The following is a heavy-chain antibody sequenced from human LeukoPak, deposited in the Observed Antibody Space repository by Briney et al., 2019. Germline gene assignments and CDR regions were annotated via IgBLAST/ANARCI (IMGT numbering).Heavy chain of an antibody. J-gene: IGHJ4*02. D-gene: IGHD6-13*01. CDR1: GFTFSSYA. CDR3: TKHHISRWYASYFDY. Sequence: GGSLRLSCAVSGFTFSSYAMNWVRQAPGKGLEWVSSISGSGDSTYYADSVKGRFTISRDNSKNTLYLQMNSLRAEDTAVYYCTKHHISRWYASYFDYWGQGALVTVSS. V-gene: IGHV3-23*01. CDR2: ISGSGDST.